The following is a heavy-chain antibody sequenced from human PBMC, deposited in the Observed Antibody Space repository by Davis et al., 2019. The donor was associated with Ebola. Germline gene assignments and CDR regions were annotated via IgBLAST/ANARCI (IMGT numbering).Heavy chain of an antibody. CDR3: AKGHMIVVVMNYFDY. Sequence: ASVKVSCKASGYTFTSYAMHWVRQAPGQRLEWMGWINAGNGNTKYSQKFQGRVTITRDTSASTAYMELSSLRSEDTAVYYCAKGHMIVVVMNYFDYWGQGTLVTVSS. D-gene: IGHD3-22*01. V-gene: IGHV1-3*01. CDR1: GYTFTSYA. J-gene: IGHJ4*02. CDR2: INAGNGNT.